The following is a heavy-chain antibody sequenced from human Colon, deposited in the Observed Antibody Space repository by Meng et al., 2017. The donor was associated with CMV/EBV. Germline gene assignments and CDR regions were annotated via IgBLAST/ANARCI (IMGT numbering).Heavy chain of an antibody. CDR2: ISSSGNTT. J-gene: IGHJ4*02. D-gene: IGHD2-2*02. CDR1: GFTFSSYE. Sequence: GESLKISCTASGFTFSSYEMNWVRQAPGKGLEWVSYISSSGNTTYYAASVEGRFTISRDNSKNTLYLQMNSLRAEDTAVYYCAKTSKSCSSASCYTGDFDYWGQGTLVTVSS. CDR3: AKTSKSCSSASCYTGDFDY. V-gene: IGHV3-48*03.